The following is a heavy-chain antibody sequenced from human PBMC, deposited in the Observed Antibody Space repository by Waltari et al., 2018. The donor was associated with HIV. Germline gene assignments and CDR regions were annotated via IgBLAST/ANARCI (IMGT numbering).Heavy chain of an antibody. D-gene: IGHD2-2*01. CDR2: IRSKAYGGTT. J-gene: IGHJ5*02. CDR1: GFTFGDSA. Sequence: EVQLVESGGGLVQPGRSLRLSCTASGFTFGDSAMSWFCQAPGKGLEWVGFIRSKAYGGTTEYAASVKGRFTISRDDSKSIAYLQMNSLKTEDTAVYYCTRDGGIVVVPAAGGNWFDPWGQGTLVTVSS. V-gene: IGHV3-49*03. CDR3: TRDGGIVVVPAAGGNWFDP.